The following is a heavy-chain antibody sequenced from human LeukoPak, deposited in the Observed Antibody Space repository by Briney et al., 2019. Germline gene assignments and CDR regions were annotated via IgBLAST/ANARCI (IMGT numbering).Heavy chain of an antibody. Sequence: PGGSLRLSCAGSGFTFSSSWMSWVRQAPGKGLEWVASIKQDGSEIYYVDSVKGRFTISRDNAKNSLYLQMNSLRAEDTAVYYCARDETWGQGTLVTVSS. V-gene: IGHV3-7*01. CDR3: ARDET. J-gene: IGHJ5*02. CDR2: IKQDGSEI. CDR1: GFTFSSSW.